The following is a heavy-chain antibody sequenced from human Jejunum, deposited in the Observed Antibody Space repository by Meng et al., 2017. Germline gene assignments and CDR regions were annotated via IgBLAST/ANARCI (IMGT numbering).Heavy chain of an antibody. D-gene: IGHD6-25*01. CDR2: TS. CDR1: GGGVSSDNYY. CDR3: ARRSGRAPAERIFDM. Sequence: SETLSLTCTVSGGGVSSDNYYWNWIRQPPGKGLEWLGYTSNYTPSLKSRVAMSVDTSKMQFSMNLTSVTAADTAIYYCARRSGRAPAERIFDMWGRGTMVTVSS. J-gene: IGHJ3*02. V-gene: IGHV4-61*01.